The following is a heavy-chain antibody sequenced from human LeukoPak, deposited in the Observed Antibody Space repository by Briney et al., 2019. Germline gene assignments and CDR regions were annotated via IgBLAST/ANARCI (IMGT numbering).Heavy chain of an antibody. D-gene: IGHD5-18*01. J-gene: IGHJ4*02. CDR1: GFTFSSYS. CDR3: ARERDTSMVALDS. V-gene: IGHV3-21*06. Sequence: KPGGSLRLSCAASGFTFSSYSLNWVRQAPGKGLEWVSCITSNIYTYYADSVRGRFTISRDNSQNSVYLVMSSLRAEDTAVYYCARERDTSMVALDSWGQGTLVTVSS. CDR2: ITSNIYT.